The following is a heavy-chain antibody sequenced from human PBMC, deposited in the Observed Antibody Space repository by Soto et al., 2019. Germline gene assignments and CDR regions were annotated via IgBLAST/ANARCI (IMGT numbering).Heavy chain of an antibody. J-gene: IGHJ6*02. V-gene: IGHV1-2*04. CDR3: ARDQAVAGTWYYYYGMDV. CDR1: GYTFTGYY. D-gene: IGHD6-19*01. CDR2: INPNSGGT. Sequence: ASVKVSCKASGYTFTGYYMHWVRQAPGQGLEWMGWINPNSGGTNYAQKFQGWVTMTRDTSISTAYMELSRLRSDGTAVYYCARDQAVAGTWYYYYGMDVWGQGTTVTVSS.